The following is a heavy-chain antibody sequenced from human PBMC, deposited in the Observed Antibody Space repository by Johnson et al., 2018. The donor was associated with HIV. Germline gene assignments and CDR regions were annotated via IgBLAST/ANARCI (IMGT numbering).Heavy chain of an antibody. Sequence: QVQLVESGGGLVKPGGSLRLSCAASGFTFSDYYMSWIRQAPGKGLEWISYISSSGSTIYYADSVKGRFTISRDNAKNSLYLQMNSLRAEDTAVYYCARASGLYYYDSSGYQRGAFDIWGQGTMVTVSS. D-gene: IGHD3-22*01. CDR1: GFTFSDYY. J-gene: IGHJ3*02. CDR3: ARASGLYYYDSSGYQRGAFDI. V-gene: IGHV3-11*04. CDR2: ISSSGSTI.